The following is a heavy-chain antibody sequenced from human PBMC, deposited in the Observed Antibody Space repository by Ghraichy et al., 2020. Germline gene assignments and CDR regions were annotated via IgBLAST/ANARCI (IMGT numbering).Heavy chain of an antibody. CDR2: IYYSGST. V-gene: IGHV4-30-4*01. Sequence: SETLSLTCTVSGGSISSGDYYWSWIRQPPGKGLEWIGYIYYSGSTYYNPSLKSRVTISVDTSKNQFSLKLSSVTAADTAVYYCARDLRHYDILTGHRAWIGMDVWGQGTTVTVSS. CDR1: GGSISSGDYY. CDR3: ARDLRHYDILTGHRAWIGMDV. J-gene: IGHJ6*02. D-gene: IGHD3-9*01.